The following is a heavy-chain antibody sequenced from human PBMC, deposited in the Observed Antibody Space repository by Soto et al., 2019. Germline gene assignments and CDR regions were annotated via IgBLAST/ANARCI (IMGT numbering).Heavy chain of an antibody. V-gene: IGHV5-51*01. Sequence: GESLKISCQGSGYSFIDYWIGWVRQMPGKGLEWMGVIYPGDSDTNYSPSFQGHVTISADKSISTAYLQWSSLKASDTAMCYCARTSMQSRGYSYGHGGMDVWGQGTTVTVSS. CDR2: IYPGDSDT. D-gene: IGHD5-18*01. CDR3: ARTSMQSRGYSYGHGGMDV. J-gene: IGHJ6*02. CDR1: GYSFIDYW.